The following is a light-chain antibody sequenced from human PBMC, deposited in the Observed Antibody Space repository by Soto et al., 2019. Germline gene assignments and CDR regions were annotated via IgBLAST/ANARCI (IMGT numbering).Light chain of an antibody. CDR3: QQANTFPWT. CDR2: AAS. Sequence: DIQMTQSPSSVSASVGDRVTITCRASQGISSWLAWYQHKPGKAPKLLIYAASSLQSGVPSRFSGSGSGTEFTLTISCLQPEDFATYYCQQANTFPWTFGQGTMVEIK. V-gene: IGKV1-12*01. J-gene: IGKJ1*01. CDR1: QGISSW.